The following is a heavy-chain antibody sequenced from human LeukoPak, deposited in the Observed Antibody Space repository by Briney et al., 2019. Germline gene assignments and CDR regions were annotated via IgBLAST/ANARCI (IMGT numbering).Heavy chain of an antibody. Sequence: HAGRSLRLSCAASGFTFSSYAMHWVRQAPGKGLEWVSGISWNSGSIGYADSVKGRFTISRDNAKNSLYLQMNSLRAEDTALYYCAKGGGGRQQLVLLDYWGQGTLVTVSS. CDR3: AKGGGGRQQLVLLDY. V-gene: IGHV3-9*01. D-gene: IGHD6-13*01. CDR1: GFTFSSYA. CDR2: ISWNSGSI. J-gene: IGHJ4*02.